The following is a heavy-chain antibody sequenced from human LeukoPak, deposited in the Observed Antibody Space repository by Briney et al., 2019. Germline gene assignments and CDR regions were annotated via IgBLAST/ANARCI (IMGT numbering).Heavy chain of an antibody. V-gene: IGHV4-34*01. D-gene: IGHD6-19*01. Sequence: ETLSLTCAVYGGSFSGYYWSWIRQPPGKGLEWIGEINHSGSTNYNPSLKSRVTISVDTSKNQFSLKLSSVTAADTAVYYCARLPYSSGWLDYYYYYMDVWGKGTTVTISS. CDR3: ARLPYSSGWLDYYYYYMDV. J-gene: IGHJ6*03. CDR2: INHSGST. CDR1: GGSFSGYY.